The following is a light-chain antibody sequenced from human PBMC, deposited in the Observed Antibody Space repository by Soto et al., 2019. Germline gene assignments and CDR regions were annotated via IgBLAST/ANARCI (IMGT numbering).Light chain of an antibody. CDR3: QQYGSSGT. CDR1: QSVSSCY. V-gene: IGKV3-20*01. Sequence: EIVLTKSPATLSLSPGERATISCMASQSVSSCYLAWYQQKPGQAPRLLIYGASNRATGIPDRFSGSGSGTDFTLTISRLEPEDFAVYYCQQYGSSGTFGQGTKVDI. CDR2: GAS. J-gene: IGKJ1*01.